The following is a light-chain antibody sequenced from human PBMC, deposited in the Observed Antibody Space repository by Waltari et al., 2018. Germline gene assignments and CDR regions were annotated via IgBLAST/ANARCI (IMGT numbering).Light chain of an antibody. J-gene: IGLJ2*01. CDR1: SRDVGSYNL. V-gene: IGLV2-23*01. CDR2: EGS. Sequence: QSALTQPASVSGSPGHSITASCTGTSRDVGSYNLVSWYQQHPGKAPKLMIYEGSKRPSGVSNRFSGSKSGNTASLTISGLQAEDEADYYCCSYAGSSTLLFGGGTKVTVL. CDR3: CSYAGSSTLL.